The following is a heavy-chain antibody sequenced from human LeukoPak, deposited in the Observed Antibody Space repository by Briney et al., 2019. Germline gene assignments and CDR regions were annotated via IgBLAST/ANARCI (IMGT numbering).Heavy chain of an antibody. D-gene: IGHD6-19*01. CDR3: VRAVAATRIDF. CDR2: IYYSGST. Sequence: ETLSLTCTVSGGSISSYYWSWIRQPPGKGLEWIGYIYYSGSTNYNPSLKSRVTISVDTSKNKFSLKVSSVTAADTAVYYCVRAVAATRIDFWGQGTPVTVSS. V-gene: IGHV4-59*01. CDR1: GGSISSYY. J-gene: IGHJ4*02.